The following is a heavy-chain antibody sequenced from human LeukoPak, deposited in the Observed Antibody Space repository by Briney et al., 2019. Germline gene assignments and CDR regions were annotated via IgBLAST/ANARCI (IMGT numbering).Heavy chain of an antibody. D-gene: IGHD3-10*01. CDR2: ISYDGSNK. CDR1: GFTFSSYG. V-gene: IGHV3-30*18. Sequence: GGSLRLSCAASGFTFSSYGMHWVRQAPGKGLEWVAVISYDGSNKYYADSVKGRFTISRDNSKNTLYLQMNSLRAEDTAVYYCAKDRRGSGSYYNPRYYYYGMDVWGQGTTVTVSS. J-gene: IGHJ6*02. CDR3: AKDRRGSGSYYNPRYYYYGMDV.